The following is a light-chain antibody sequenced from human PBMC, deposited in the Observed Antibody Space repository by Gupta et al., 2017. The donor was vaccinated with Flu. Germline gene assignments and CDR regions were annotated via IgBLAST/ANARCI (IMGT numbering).Light chain of an antibody. J-gene: IGKJ1*01. V-gene: IGKV1-5*03. CDR3: QQYNRPTWT. CDR1: QSISSW. CDR2: KAS. Sequence: DIQMTQPPSTLSASVGDRVTITCRASQSISSWLAWYQQKPGKAPKLLIYKASSLESGVPSRFSGSGSGTEFTLTISSLQPDDFATYYCQQYNRPTWTFGQGTKVEIK.